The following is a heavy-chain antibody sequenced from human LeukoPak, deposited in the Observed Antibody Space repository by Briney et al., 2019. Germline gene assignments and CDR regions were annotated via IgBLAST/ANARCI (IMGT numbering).Heavy chain of an antibody. Sequence: GASVTVSCKASGYTFTGYYMHWVRQAPGQGLEWMGWINPNSGGTNYAQKFQGRVTMTRDTSISTAYMELSRLRSDDTAVYYCARDRGQWLFYFDYWGQGTLVTVSS. V-gene: IGHV1-2*02. CDR1: GYTFTGYY. CDR3: ARDRGQWLFYFDY. J-gene: IGHJ4*02. D-gene: IGHD6-19*01. CDR2: INPNSGGT.